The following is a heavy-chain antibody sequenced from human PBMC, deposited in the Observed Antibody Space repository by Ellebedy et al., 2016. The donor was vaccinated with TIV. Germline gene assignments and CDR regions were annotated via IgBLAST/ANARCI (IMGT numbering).Heavy chain of an antibody. CDR2: IYTSGST. D-gene: IGHD6-19*01. CDR1: GCSISSYY. Sequence: MPSETLSLTCTVPGCSISSYYWSRIRQPAGKGLEWIGRIYTSGSTNYNPSLKSRVTMSVDTSKNQFSLKLSSVTAADTAVYYCARDRGTEQWLTPFDPWGQGTLVTVSS. V-gene: IGHV4-4*07. CDR3: ARDRGTEQWLTPFDP. J-gene: IGHJ5*02.